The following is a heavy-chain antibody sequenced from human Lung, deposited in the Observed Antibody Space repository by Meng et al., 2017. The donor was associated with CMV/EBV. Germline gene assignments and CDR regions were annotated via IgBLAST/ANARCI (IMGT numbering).Heavy chain of an antibody. Sequence: SGYTFTDYLLHWVRQAPGQGLEWMGWIIPDSGGTKYAQKFQGRVTMTRDTSINTAYMELSRLRSDDTAVYYCARRRDGYKGDDAFQRWGQGTKVTVSS. V-gene: IGHV1-2*02. CDR1: GYTFTDYL. CDR2: IIPDSGGT. D-gene: IGHD5-24*01. CDR3: ARRRDGYKGDDAFQR. J-gene: IGHJ3*02.